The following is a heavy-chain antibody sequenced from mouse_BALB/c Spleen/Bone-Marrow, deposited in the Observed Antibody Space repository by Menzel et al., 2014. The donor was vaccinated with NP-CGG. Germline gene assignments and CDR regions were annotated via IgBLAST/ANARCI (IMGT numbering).Heavy chain of an antibody. CDR3: ARGNYYGHLDY. CDR2: INPDSRTI. Sequence: MQLKESGGGLVQPGGSLKLSCAASRFDFSRYWMSWVRQAPGKGLQWIGEINPDSRTINYTPSLKDKFIISRDNAKNTLYLQMSKVRSEDTALYYCARGNYYGHLDYWGQGTTLTVSS. J-gene: IGHJ2*01. D-gene: IGHD2-1*01. CDR1: RFDFSRYW. V-gene: IGHV4-1*02.